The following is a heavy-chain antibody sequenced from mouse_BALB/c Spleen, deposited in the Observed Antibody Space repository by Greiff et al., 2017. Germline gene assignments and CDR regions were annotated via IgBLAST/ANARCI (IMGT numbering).Heavy chain of an antibody. CDR2: IDPETGGT. CDR3: TRLTGLYYFDY. Sequence: VKLMESGAELVRPGASVTLSCKASGYTFTDYEMHWVKQTPVHGLEWIGAIDPETGGTAYNQKFKGKATLTADKSSSTAYMELRSLTSEDSAVYYCTRLTGLYYFDYWGQGTTLTVSS. D-gene: IGHD4-1*01. J-gene: IGHJ2*01. CDR1: GYTFTDYE. V-gene: IGHV1-15*01.